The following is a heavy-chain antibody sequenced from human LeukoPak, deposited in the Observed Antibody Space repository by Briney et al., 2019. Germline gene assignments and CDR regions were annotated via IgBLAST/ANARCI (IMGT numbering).Heavy chain of an antibody. V-gene: IGHV3-21*01. J-gene: IGHJ2*01. CDR3: ARDGCSSTSCYAWYFDL. Sequence: PGGSLRLSCAASGFTFSSYSMNWVRQAPGKGLEWVSSISSSSSYIYYADSVKGRFTISRDNAKNSLYLQMNSLRAEDTAVYYCARDGCSSTSCYAWYFDLWGRGTLVTVSS. CDR1: GFTFSSYS. D-gene: IGHD2-2*01. CDR2: ISSSSSYI.